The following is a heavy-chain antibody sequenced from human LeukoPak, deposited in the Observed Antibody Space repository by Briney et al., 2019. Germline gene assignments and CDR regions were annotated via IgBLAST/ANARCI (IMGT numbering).Heavy chain of an antibody. J-gene: IGHJ1*01. Sequence: GGSLRLSCAASGFTFSDYYMSWIRQAPGKGLEWVSYISSSGSYTIYADSVKGRFTISRDSAKNSLYLQMNSLRAEDTAVYYCARLKYGSPQHWGQGTLVTVSS. CDR3: ARLKYGSPQH. D-gene: IGHD1-26*01. CDR1: GFTFSDYY. CDR2: ISSSGSYT. V-gene: IGHV3-11*06.